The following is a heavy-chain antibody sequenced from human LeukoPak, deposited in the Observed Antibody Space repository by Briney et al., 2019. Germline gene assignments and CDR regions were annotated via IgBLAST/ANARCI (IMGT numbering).Heavy chain of an antibody. Sequence: GGSLRLSCAASGFTFSSYAVSWVRQAPGKGLEWVSAISGSGGSTYYADSVKGRFTISRDNSKNTLYLQMNSLRAEDTAVYYCAREDCSGGSCYALHYYYYYMDVWGKGTTVTVSS. CDR3: AREDCSGGSCYALHYYYYYMDV. V-gene: IGHV3-23*01. CDR2: ISGSGGST. CDR1: GFTFSSYA. D-gene: IGHD2-15*01. J-gene: IGHJ6*03.